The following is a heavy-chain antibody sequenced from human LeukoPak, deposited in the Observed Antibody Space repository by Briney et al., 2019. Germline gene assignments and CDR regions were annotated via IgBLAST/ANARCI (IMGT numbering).Heavy chain of an antibody. Sequence: SATLSLTCTVSGGSISSYYWSWIRQPPGKGLEWIGYIYYSGSTNYNPSLKSRVTISVDTSKNQFSLKLSSVTAADTAVYYCARVAVDSSSWYYYYYMDVWGKGTTVTISS. V-gene: IGHV4-59*01. CDR1: GGSISSYY. CDR3: ARVAVDSSSWYYYYYMDV. D-gene: IGHD6-13*01. J-gene: IGHJ6*03. CDR2: IYYSGST.